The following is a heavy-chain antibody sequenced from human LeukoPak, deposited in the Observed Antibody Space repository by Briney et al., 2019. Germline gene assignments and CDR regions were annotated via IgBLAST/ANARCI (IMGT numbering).Heavy chain of an antibody. J-gene: IGHJ6*03. D-gene: IGHD3-10*01. Sequence: PGGSLRLSCAASGFTVSSNYMSWVRQAPGMGLEWVSVIYSGGSTYYADSVKGRFTISRGNSKNTLYLQMNSLRAGDTAVYYCAREGSGSYYPYYYYYMDVWGKGTTVTVSS. CDR2: IYSGGST. CDR3: AREGSGSYYPYYYYYMDV. V-gene: IGHV3-53*01. CDR1: GFTVSSNY.